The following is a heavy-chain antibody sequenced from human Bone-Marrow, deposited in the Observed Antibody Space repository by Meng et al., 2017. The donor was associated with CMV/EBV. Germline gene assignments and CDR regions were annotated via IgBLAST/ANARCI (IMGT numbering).Heavy chain of an antibody. CDR2: ISGSGGST. J-gene: IGHJ2*01. V-gene: IGHV3-23*01. D-gene: IGHD1-14*01. Sequence: SGFTFSSYAMSWVRQAPGKGLEWVSAISGSGGSTYYADSVKGRFTISRDNSKNTLYLQMNSLRAEDTAVYYCAKIDGPEPHWYVDLWGRGTLVTVSS. CDR3: AKIDGPEPHWYVDL. CDR1: GFTFSSYA.